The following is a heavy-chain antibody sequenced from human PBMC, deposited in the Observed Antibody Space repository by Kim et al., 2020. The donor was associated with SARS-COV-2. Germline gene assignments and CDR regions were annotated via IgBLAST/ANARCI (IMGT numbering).Heavy chain of an antibody. D-gene: IGHD6-6*01. Sequence: GGSLRLSCTASGFTFGDYAMSWFRQAPGKGLEWVGFIRSKAYGGTTEYAASVKGRFTISRDDSKSIAYLQMNSLKTEDTAVYYCTRGKVAARPFWFDPWGQGTLVTVSS. V-gene: IGHV3-49*03. J-gene: IGHJ5*02. CDR2: IRSKAYGGTT. CDR3: TRGKVAARPFWFDP. CDR1: GFTFGDYA.